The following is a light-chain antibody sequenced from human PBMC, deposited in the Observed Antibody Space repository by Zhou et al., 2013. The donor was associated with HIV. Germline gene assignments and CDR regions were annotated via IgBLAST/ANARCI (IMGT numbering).Light chain of an antibody. J-gene: IGKJ4*01. CDR2: EAS. V-gene: IGKV1-5*03. CDR3: QQFNSYPLT. CDR1: ETISSW. Sequence: DIQMTQSPSTLSASLGGRVTITCRANETISSWLAWYQQKPGKAPKLLVYEASRLESGVPSRFSGRGSGTQFTLTISSLQPDDFATYYCQQFNSYPLTFGGGTKVEIK.